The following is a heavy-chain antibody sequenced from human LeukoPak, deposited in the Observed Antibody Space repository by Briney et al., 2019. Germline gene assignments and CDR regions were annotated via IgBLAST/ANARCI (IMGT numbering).Heavy chain of an antibody. CDR1: RFTATRNY. CDR2: INSAGSST. J-gene: IGHJ4*02. V-gene: IGHV3-74*01. Sequence: GGTPRLSPAASRFTATRNYMTSGRQTPQKGLVWVSRINSAGSSTSTADSVKGRFTISRDNRKNTLYLQMNSLTGEDTAVYYCEYSDHFDNWGQGTLVTVSS. CDR3: EYSDHFDN. D-gene: IGHD4-17*01.